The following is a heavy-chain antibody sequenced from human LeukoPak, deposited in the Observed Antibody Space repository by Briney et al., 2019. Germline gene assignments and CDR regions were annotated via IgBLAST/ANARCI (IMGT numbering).Heavy chain of an antibody. J-gene: IGHJ4*02. CDR2: INPSGGST. V-gene: IGHV1-46*01. Sequence: ASVKVSCTASGYTFTSYYMHWVRQSPGQGLEWMGIINPSGGSTSYAQKFQGRVTMTRYMSTSTVYMELSSLRSEDTAVYYCAGEYSSSSLGYWGQGTLVTVSS. CDR1: GYTFTSYY. CDR3: AGEYSSSSLGY. D-gene: IGHD6-13*01.